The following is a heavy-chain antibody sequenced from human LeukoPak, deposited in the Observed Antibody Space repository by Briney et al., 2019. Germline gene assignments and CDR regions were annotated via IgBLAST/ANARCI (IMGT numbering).Heavy chain of an antibody. CDR2: INPNSGGT. CDR3: ARSYSNYLDY. Sequence: GASVKVSCKASGYTFTDYYMQWVRQAPGQGLEWMGWINPNSGGTHYVQRFQGWVTMTRDTSISTAYMELSRLTSDDTAVYYCARSYSNYLDYWGQGTLVTVSS. CDR1: GYTFTDYY. V-gene: IGHV1-2*04. J-gene: IGHJ4*02. D-gene: IGHD4-11*01.